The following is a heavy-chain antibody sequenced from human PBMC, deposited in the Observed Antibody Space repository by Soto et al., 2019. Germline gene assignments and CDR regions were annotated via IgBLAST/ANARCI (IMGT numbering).Heavy chain of an antibody. V-gene: IGHV3-23*01. Sequence: EVQLLESGGGLVQPGGSLRLSCAASGFTFSSYAMHWVRQAPGKGLEWVSVISDSDNATYYADSVKGRFTISRDNSKNTLYLQFNSLRAEDTAVYYCAKGVSSSAWSASDNWGQGTLVTVSS. J-gene: IGHJ4*02. CDR1: GFTFSSYA. CDR3: AKGVSSSAWSASDN. D-gene: IGHD6-19*01. CDR2: ISDSDNAT.